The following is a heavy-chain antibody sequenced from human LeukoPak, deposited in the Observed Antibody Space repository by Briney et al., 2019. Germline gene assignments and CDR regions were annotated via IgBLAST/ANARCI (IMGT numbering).Heavy chain of an antibody. CDR1: GFTFSSYR. CDR2: ITSRSYI. V-gene: IGHV3-21*01. D-gene: IGHD3-10*01. Sequence: GGSLRLSCAAPGFTFSSYRMNWVRQAPGKGLEWVSSITSRSYIYYGDSVKGRFTISRDNAKNSLYLQMNSLRAEDTAVYYCATASNYGSGVHFDYWGQGTLVTVSS. CDR3: ATASNYGSGVHFDY. J-gene: IGHJ4*02.